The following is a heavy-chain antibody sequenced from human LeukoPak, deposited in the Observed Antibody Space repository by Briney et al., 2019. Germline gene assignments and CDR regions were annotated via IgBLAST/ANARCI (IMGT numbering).Heavy chain of an antibody. J-gene: IGHJ4*02. CDR3: ARVRGSYSSDY. V-gene: IGHV3-11*01. CDR1: GFTFSDYY. Sequence: GGSLRLSCAASGFTFSDYYMSWIRQAPGKGLEWVSFISKDGRTMSYADSVKGRFTISRDNAKNSLYLRMNSLTADDTAVYFCARVRGSYSSDYWGQGTLVTVSS. CDR2: ISKDGRTM. D-gene: IGHD5-12*01.